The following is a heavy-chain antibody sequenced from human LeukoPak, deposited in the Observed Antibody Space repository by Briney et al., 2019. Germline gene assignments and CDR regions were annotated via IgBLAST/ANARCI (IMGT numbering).Heavy chain of an antibody. Sequence: PSETLSLTCAVYGGSFSGYYWSWIRQPPGKGLEWIGEINHSGSTNYNPSLESRVTTAVDTSKNQFSLKLTSVTAADTAVYYCARGRYYGSGSLQGSRAYYYYYMDVWGKGTTVTVSS. V-gene: IGHV4-34*01. J-gene: IGHJ6*03. CDR3: ARGRYYGSGSLQGSRAYYYYYMDV. CDR2: INHSGST. CDR1: GGSFSGYY. D-gene: IGHD3-10*01.